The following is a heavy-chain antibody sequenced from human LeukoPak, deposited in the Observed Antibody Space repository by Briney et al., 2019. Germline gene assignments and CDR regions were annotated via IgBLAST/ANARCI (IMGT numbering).Heavy chain of an antibody. J-gene: IGHJ4*02. V-gene: IGHV3-66*04. Sequence: PGGSLRLSCAASGVTVSSNYMTWVRQAPGKGLEWVSVIYSGGNTYYADSVKGRSTISRDNSKNTLHLQMNSLRVEDTAVYYCARLRGEAGTHLSYDYWGQGTLVTVSS. D-gene: IGHD1-1*01. CDR1: GVTVSSNY. CDR3: ARLRGEAGTHLSYDY. CDR2: IYSGGNT.